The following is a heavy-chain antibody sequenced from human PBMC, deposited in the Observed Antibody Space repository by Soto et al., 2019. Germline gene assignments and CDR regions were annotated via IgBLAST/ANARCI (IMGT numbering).Heavy chain of an antibody. Sequence: GESLKISCKGSGYSFTSYWIGWVRQMPGKGLEWMGIIYPGDSDTRYSPSFQGQVTISDDKSISTAYLQWSSLKASDTAMYYCARKSIAARPDLDWFAPWGQGTLVTVSS. CDR2: IYPGDSDT. CDR3: ARKSIAARPDLDWFAP. J-gene: IGHJ5*02. D-gene: IGHD6-6*01. V-gene: IGHV5-51*01. CDR1: GYSFTSYW.